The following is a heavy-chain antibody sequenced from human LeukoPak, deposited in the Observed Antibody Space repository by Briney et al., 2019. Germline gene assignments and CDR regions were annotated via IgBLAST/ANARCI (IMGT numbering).Heavy chain of an antibody. CDR3: AKAYGSGSRPFPFDY. Sequence: QPGGSLRLSCAASGFTFSSYAMSWVRQAAGKGLEWVSAISGSGGSTYYADSVKGRFTFSRDNSKNTLYLQMNSLRAEDTAVYYCAKAYGSGSRPFPFDYWGQGTLVTVSS. CDR1: GFTFSSYA. J-gene: IGHJ4*02. CDR2: ISGSGGST. D-gene: IGHD3-10*01. V-gene: IGHV3-23*01.